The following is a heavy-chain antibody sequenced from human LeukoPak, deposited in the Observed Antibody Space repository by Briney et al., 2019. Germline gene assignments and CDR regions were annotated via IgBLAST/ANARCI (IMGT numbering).Heavy chain of an antibody. V-gene: IGHV3-23*01. CDR3: VKGGWGSFFDY. CDR2: IGSGGKDA. CDR1: GFIFSSNG. J-gene: IGHJ4*02. Sequence: GGSLRLSCAASGFIFSSNGMSWVRQAPGKGLDWVSSIGSGGKDAYYADSVKGRFTISRDNSKNTFYLQMNSLRAEDTAVYYCVKGGWGSFFDYWGQGTLVTVSA. D-gene: IGHD3-16*01.